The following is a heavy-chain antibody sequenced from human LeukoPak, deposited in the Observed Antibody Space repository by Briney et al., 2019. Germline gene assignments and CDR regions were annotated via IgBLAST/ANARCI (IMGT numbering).Heavy chain of an antibody. J-gene: IGHJ4*02. D-gene: IGHD5-12*01. CDR3: ARQPGYSGYDYDY. Sequence: GASVKVSCKASGGTFSSYAISWVRQAPGQGLEWMGGIIPIFGTANYAQKFQGRVTITRNTSISTAYMELSSLRSEDTAVYYCARQPGYSGYDYDYWGQGTLVTVSS. V-gene: IGHV1-69*05. CDR2: IIPIFGTA. CDR1: GGTFSSYA.